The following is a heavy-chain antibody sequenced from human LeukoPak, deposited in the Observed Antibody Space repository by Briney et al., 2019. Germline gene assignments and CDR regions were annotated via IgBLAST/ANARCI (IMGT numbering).Heavy chain of an antibody. V-gene: IGHV4-4*08. Sequence: SETLSLTCTVSGGSISSYYWTWIRQPPGKGLEWIGYIHSNGNTNYNPSLKSRVTVSLDTSMKQFSLKVNSVTAADTAVYYCAREGGPYRPLDYSGQGTLVTVAS. CDR3: AREGGPYRPLDY. CDR1: GGSISSYY. CDR2: IHSNGNT. J-gene: IGHJ4*02.